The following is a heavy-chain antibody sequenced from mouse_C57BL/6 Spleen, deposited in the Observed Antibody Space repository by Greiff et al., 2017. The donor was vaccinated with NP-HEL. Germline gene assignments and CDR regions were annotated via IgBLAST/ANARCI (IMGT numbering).Heavy chain of an antibody. D-gene: IGHD1-1*01. CDR3: ARGTTVESPDY. CDR2: IDPSDSYT. V-gene: IGHV1-69*01. CDR1: GYTFTSYW. J-gene: IGHJ2*01. Sequence: QVQLQQSGAELVMPGASVKLSCKASGYTFTSYWMHWVKQRPGQGLEWIGEIDPSDSYTNYNQKFKGKSTLTVDKSSSTAYMQLSSLTSEDSAVYYCARGTTVESPDYWGQGTTLTVSS.